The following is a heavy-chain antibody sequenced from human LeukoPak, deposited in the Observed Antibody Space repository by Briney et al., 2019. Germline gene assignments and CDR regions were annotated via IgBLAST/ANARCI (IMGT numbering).Heavy chain of an antibody. Sequence: SQTLSLTCAISGDSVSSNNAAWNWIRQSPSRGLERLGRTYYRSKWYNEYAVSVKSRITINPDTSKNQFSLQLNSVTPEDTAVYYCARDPQLTGVPYYYGMDVRGQGTTVTVSS. CDR3: ARDPQLTGVPYYYGMDV. D-gene: IGHD7-27*01. V-gene: IGHV6-1*01. CDR1: GDSVSSNNAA. J-gene: IGHJ6*02. CDR2: TYYRSKWYN.